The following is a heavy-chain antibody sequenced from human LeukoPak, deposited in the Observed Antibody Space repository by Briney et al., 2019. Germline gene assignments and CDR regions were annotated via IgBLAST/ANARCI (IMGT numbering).Heavy chain of an antibody. CDR1: GYTFTGYY. CDR2: INPNSGGR. D-gene: IGHD3-22*01. CDR3: ARGPYDSSGYSDY. Sequence: GASVKVSCKPSGYTFTGYYIHWVRQAPGQGVEWMGWINPNSGGRNYAQKFQDRVTITRDTSISTVYMELSRLKSDDTAVYYCARGPYDSSGYSDYWGQGTLVTVSS. J-gene: IGHJ4*02. V-gene: IGHV1-2*02.